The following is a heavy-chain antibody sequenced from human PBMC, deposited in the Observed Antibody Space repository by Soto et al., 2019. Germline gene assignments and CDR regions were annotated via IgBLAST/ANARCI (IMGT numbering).Heavy chain of an antibody. CDR1: GYTFTSYY. CDR2: INPSGGST. CDR3: ARDYIVVVVAATPPSYGMDV. Sequence: QVQLVQSGAEVKKPGASVKVTCKASGYTFTSYYMHWVRQAPGQGLEWMGIINPSGGSTSYAQKFQGRVTMTRDTSTSTVYMELSSLRSEDTAVYYCARDYIVVVVAATPPSYGMDVWGQGTTVTVSS. D-gene: IGHD2-15*01. J-gene: IGHJ6*02. V-gene: IGHV1-46*01.